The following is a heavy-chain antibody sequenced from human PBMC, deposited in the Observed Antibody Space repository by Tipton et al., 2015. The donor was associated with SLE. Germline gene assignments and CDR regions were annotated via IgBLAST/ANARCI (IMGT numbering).Heavy chain of an antibody. CDR2: IYTSVST. J-gene: IGHJ6*03. Sequence: GLVKPSETLSLTCIVSGDSIGSTTYYWSWIRQPPGKGLEWIGYIYTSVSTNYNPSLKSRVTISVDTSKNQFSLKLSSVTAADTAVYYCARVATAMGYYYYMDVWGKGTTVTVSS. D-gene: IGHD5-18*01. V-gene: IGHV4-61*05. CDR3: ARVATAMGYYYYMDV. CDR1: GDSIGSTTYY.